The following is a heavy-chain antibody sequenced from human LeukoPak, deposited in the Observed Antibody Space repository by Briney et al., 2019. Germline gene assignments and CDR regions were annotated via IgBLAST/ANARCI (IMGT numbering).Heavy chain of an antibody. D-gene: IGHD5-12*01. Sequence: PGGCLRLSCAASGFTFSPYSLHWVRPPPGKEGEDVSGISSNGGKTYFANSVKGRFTIYRDNSKHTLYLQSSSLRAEDMAVYYCARVDGGFDKYGGFDYWGQGALVTVSS. J-gene: IGHJ4*02. CDR1: GFTFSPYS. CDR3: ARVDGGFDKYGGFDY. V-gene: IGHV3-64*01. CDR2: ISSNGGKT.